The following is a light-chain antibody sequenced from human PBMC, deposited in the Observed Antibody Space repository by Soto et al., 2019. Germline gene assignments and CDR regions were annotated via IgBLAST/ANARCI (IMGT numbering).Light chain of an antibody. V-gene: IGLV2-11*01. Sequence: QSVLTQPRSVSGSPGQSVTISCTGTSSDVGGYNYVSWYQQHPGKAPKLIIYYVSKRPSGVPDRFSGSKSGNTASLTISGLQAEDEADYYCCSYAGSYTLVFGGGTKLTVL. CDR1: SSDVGGYNY. J-gene: IGLJ2*01. CDR3: CSYAGSYTLV. CDR2: YVS.